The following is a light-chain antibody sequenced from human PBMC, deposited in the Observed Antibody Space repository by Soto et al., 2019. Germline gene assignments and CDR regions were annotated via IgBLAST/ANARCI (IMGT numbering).Light chain of an antibody. J-gene: IGKJ4*01. CDR1: QTISYW. V-gene: IGKV1-5*03. CDR2: KAS. CDR3: QQYNSYPIA. Sequence: DIQMTQSPSTLSASVGDRVTITCRASQTISYWLAWYQQKPGKAPKLLIYKASNLESGVPSRFSGSGSVTEFTLTISSLQPDDFATYYCQQYNSYPIAFGGGTKVDIK.